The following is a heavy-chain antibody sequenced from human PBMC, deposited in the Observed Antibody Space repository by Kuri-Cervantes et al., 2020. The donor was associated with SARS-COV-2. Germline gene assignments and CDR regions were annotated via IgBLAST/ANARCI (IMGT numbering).Heavy chain of an antibody. J-gene: IGHJ3*02. CDR2: ISYDGSNK. CDR1: GFTFSSYA. CDR3: ARARFDAFDI. Sequence: GGSLRLSCAASGFTFSSYAMHWVRQAPGKGLEWVAVISYDGSNKYYADSVKGRFTISRDNSKNTLYLQMNSLRAEDTAVYYCARARFDAFDIWGQGTMVTVSS. V-gene: IGHV3-30-3*01. D-gene: IGHD4-17*01.